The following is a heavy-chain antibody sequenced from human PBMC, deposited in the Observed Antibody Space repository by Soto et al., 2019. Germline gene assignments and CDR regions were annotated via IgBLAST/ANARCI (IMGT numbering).Heavy chain of an antibody. CDR1: GVSISSYY. CDR2: IYYSGNS. V-gene: IGHV4-59*01. CDR3: ARGIRQHLPPLD. Sequence: QVQLQDSGPGLVKPSETLSLTCTVSGVSISSYYWSWVRQPPGKGLEWIGYIYYSGNSNYNPSLNSRVTISIDASKSQFSLELSSVTAADSADYFCARGIRQHLPPLDWGQGTLVTVSS. J-gene: IGHJ4*02. D-gene: IGHD6-13*01.